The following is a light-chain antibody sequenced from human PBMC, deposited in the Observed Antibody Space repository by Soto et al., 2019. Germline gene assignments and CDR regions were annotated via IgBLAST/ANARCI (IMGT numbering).Light chain of an antibody. CDR2: DNN. J-gene: IGLJ2*01. Sequence: QSVLTQPPAVSAAPGQRVIISCSGSTSNIGNNFVSWYQQLPGTAPKLLIYDNNKRPSGIPDRFSGSKSGTSATLGITGLQTGDEADYYCGTWDSNLSAVVFGGGTKLTVL. CDR1: TSNIGNNF. CDR3: GTWDSNLSAVV. V-gene: IGLV1-51*01.